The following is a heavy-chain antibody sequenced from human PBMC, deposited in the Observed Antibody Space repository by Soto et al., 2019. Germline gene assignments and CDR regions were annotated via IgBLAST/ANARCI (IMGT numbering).Heavy chain of an antibody. CDR1: GLTFSSYS. CDR2: ISSSSSTI. Sequence: GGSLRPSCAASGLTFSSYSMNWVRQAPGKGLEWVSYISSSSSTIYYADSVKGRFTISRDNTKNSLYLQMNSLRAEDTAVYYCARSHLYYDSSGYPDYWGQGTLVTVSS. D-gene: IGHD3-22*01. CDR3: ARSHLYYDSSGYPDY. V-gene: IGHV3-48*01. J-gene: IGHJ4*02.